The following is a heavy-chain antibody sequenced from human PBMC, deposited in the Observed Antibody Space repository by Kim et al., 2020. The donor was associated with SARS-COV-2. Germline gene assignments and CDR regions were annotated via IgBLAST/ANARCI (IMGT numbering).Heavy chain of an antibody. CDR3: ARGEEWELLGY. J-gene: IGHJ4*02. CDR2: IYYSGST. CDR1: GGSISSYY. Sequence: SETLSITCTVSGGSISSYYWSWIRQPPGKGLEWIGYIYYSGSTNYNPSLKSRVTISVDTSKNQFSLKLSSVTAADTAVYYCARGEEWELLGYWGQGTLVTVSS. D-gene: IGHD1-26*01. V-gene: IGHV4-59*01.